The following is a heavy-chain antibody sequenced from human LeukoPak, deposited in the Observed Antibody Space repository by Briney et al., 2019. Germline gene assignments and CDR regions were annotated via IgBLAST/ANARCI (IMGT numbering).Heavy chain of an antibody. CDR3: ARDLDYGEKSEDY. CDR1: GSTFINYY. D-gene: IGHD4/OR15-4a*01. CDR2: INLSGGST. J-gene: IGHJ4*02. V-gene: IGHV1-46*01. Sequence: ASVKVSCKASGSTFINYYMHWVRQAPGQGLEWLGIINLSGGSTHYPQKFQDRVTMTRDTSTSTVYMELSSLRSEDTAVYYCARDLDYGEKSEDYWGQGTLVTVSS.